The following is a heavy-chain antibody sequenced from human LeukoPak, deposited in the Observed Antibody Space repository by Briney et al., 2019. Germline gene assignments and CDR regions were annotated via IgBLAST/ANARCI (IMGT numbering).Heavy chain of an antibody. Sequence: GGSLRLSCAASGFTFSIYWMHWVRQAPGKGLVWVSHINSDGSYTTYADSVKGRFTISRDNAKNTLYLQMNSLRAEDTAAYYCARDSSYSTAIWGQGTMVTVSS. V-gene: IGHV3-74*01. CDR3: ARDSSYSTAI. D-gene: IGHD3-22*01. CDR1: GFTFSIYW. J-gene: IGHJ3*02. CDR2: INSDGSYT.